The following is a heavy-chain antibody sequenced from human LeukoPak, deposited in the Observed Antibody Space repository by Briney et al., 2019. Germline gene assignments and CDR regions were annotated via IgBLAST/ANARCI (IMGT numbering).Heavy chain of an antibody. CDR3: ARDSGTTGEVKFDP. V-gene: IGHV4-4*07. J-gene: IGHJ5*02. D-gene: IGHD3-10*01. CDR1: GGSISRYY. Sequence: KPSETLSLTCTVSGGSISRYYWSWIRQPAGKGLEWIGCIYGSGSTTYNPSLKSRVRLSVDTSKNQFSLKLNSVTAADTAIYFCARDSGTTGEVKFDPWGQGTLVTVSS. CDR2: IYGSGST.